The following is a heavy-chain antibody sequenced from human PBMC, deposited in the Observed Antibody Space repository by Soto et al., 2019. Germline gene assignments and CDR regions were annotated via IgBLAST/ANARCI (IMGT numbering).Heavy chain of an antibody. CDR2: IIPIFGTA. D-gene: IGHD3-3*01. V-gene: IGHV1-69*13. J-gene: IGHJ6*02. Sequence: SVKVSCKASGGTFSSYAISWVRQAPGQGLEWKGGIIPIFGTANYAQKFQGRVTITADESTSTAYMVLSSLRSEDTAVYYCSRTIFGVVPPPAYYYYYYGMDVWGQGTTVTVSS. CDR3: SRTIFGVVPPPAYYYYYYGMDV. CDR1: GGTFSSYA.